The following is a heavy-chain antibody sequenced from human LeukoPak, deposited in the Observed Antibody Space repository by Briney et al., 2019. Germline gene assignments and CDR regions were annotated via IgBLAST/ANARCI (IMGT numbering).Heavy chain of an antibody. D-gene: IGHD3-10*01. CDR2: IKQDGSEK. CDR3: ARGVPYYGSGSYPFDY. V-gene: IGHV3-7*01. J-gene: IGHJ4*02. CDR1: GFTFSSYW. Sequence: GGSLRLSCAASGFTFSSYWMSWVRQAPGKGLEWVANIKQDGSEKYYVDSVKGRFTISRDNAKNSLYLQMNSLRAEDTAVYYCARGVPYYGSGSYPFDYWGQGTLVTVSS.